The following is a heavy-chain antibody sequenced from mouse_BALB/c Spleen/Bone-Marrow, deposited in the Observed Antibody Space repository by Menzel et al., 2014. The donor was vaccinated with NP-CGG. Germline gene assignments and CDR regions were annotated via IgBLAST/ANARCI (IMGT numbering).Heavy chain of an antibody. CDR3: ATYDYDGRFDY. CDR1: GFSLTNYG. Sequence: VKLVESGPGLVAPSQNLSITCTVSGFSLTNYGVHWIRQPPGKGLEWLGIIWAGGSTNYNSALMSRLSISKENSKSQVFFKMNSLQTDDTAIYYCATYDYDGRFDYWGQGTTLTVSS. D-gene: IGHD2-4*01. J-gene: IGHJ2*01. V-gene: IGHV2-9*02. CDR2: IWAGGST.